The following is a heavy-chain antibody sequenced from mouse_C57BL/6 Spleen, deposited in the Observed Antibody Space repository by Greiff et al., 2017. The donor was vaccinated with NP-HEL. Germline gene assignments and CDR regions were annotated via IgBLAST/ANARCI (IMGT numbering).Heavy chain of an antibody. J-gene: IGHJ4*01. CDR3: ARSPLLAMDY. V-gene: IGHV1-82*01. Sequence: QVQLQQSGPELVKPGASVKISCKASGYAFSSSWMNWVKQRPGKGLEWIGRIYPGDGDTNYNGKFKGKATLTADKSSSTAYMQLSSLTSEDSAVYFCARSPLLAMDYWGQGTSVTVSS. D-gene: IGHD6-1*01. CDR1: GYAFSSSW. CDR2: IYPGDGDT.